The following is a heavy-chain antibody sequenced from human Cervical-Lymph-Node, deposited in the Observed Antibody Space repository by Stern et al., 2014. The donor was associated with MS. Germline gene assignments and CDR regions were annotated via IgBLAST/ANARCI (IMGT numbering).Heavy chain of an antibody. CDR3: ATPSTVTVGGMDV. Sequence: QVQLVQSGAEVKKPGSSVKVSCKASGGTFSTQAINWVRQAPGQGLEWVGGIIPILGTPNYAQKVQDRVTITADESTSTAYMDPSSLRSEDTAVYYCATPSTVTVGGMDVWGQGTTVTVSS. D-gene: IGHD4-17*01. V-gene: IGHV1-69*01. J-gene: IGHJ6*02. CDR2: IIPILGTP. CDR1: GGTFSTQA.